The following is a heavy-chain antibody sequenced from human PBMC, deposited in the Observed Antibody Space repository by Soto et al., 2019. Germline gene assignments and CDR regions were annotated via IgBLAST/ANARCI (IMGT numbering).Heavy chain of an antibody. J-gene: IGHJ6*02. D-gene: IGHD3-16*01. Sequence: GESLKTFCKGSGYSFTSYWLGWVRQMPGKGPEWMGIIYPGESDTRYSTSCQGQVNIPADKSLSTAYPQSSSPKASHPAMYYCARCGGGSSGDYYYYVMDVWGQGTTVTVSS. V-gene: IGHV5-51*01. CDR1: GYSFTSYW. CDR3: ARCGGGSSGDYYYYVMDV. CDR2: IYPGESDT.